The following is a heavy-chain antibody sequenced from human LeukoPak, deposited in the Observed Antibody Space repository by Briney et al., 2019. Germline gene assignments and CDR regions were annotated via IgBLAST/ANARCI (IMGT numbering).Heavy chain of an antibody. CDR2: IVGSGGST. CDR1: GFTFSSYA. CDR3: AKSIGYSGSYYDYYYGMDV. J-gene: IGHJ6*02. D-gene: IGHD1-26*01. Sequence: GGSLRLSCAASGFTFSSYAMSWVRQAPGKGLEWVSAIVGSGGSTYYADSVKGRFTISRDNSKNTLYLQMNSLRAEDTAVYYCAKSIGYSGSYYDYYYGMDVWGQGTTVTVSS. V-gene: IGHV3-23*01.